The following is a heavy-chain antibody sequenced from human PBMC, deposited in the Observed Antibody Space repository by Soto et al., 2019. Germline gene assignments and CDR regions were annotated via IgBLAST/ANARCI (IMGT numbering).Heavy chain of an antibody. CDR3: TTGYATNYYYGMDV. V-gene: IGHV3-15*07. D-gene: IGHD5-12*01. CDR2: IKTKTDGGTT. Sequence: GGSLRLSCAASGFTFDKAWMNWVRRAPGKGLEWVGRIKTKTDGGTTDYAAPVKGRFVISRDDSKNTLYLQMNSLKTEDAAVYYCTTGYATNYYYGMDVWGQGTMVTVSS. J-gene: IGHJ6*02. CDR1: GFTFDKAW.